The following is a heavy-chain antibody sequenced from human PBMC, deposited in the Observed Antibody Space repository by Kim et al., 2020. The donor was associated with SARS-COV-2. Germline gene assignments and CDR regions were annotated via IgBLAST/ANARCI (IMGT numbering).Heavy chain of an antibody. D-gene: IGHD5-18*01. V-gene: IGHV3-13*04. CDR3: GRGIHVWLGVDV. CDR1: GFIFGGHD. J-gene: IGHJ6*02. CDR2: IGTAGET. Sequence: GGSLRLSCAASGFIFGGHDMHWVRQGTGKGLEWVSAIGTAGETFYEESVKGRFIISRENGKNSLYLQMDSLRAGDAAVYYCGRGIHVWLGVDVWGQGTTVTVSS.